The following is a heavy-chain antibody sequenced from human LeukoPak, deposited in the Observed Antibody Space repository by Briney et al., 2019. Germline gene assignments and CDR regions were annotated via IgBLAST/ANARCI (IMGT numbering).Heavy chain of an antibody. D-gene: IGHD1-26*01. CDR3: AKDGGSYCSDS. V-gene: IGHV3-30*04. CDR1: GFTFSSHA. Sequence: GRSLRLSCAASGFTFSSHAMHWVRQAPGKGLEWVAVISYDGSNKYYADSVKGRFTISRDDSKNTLYLQMNGLRPEDTAVYYCAKDGGSYCSDSWGQGTLVTVSS. CDR2: ISYDGSNK. J-gene: IGHJ4*02.